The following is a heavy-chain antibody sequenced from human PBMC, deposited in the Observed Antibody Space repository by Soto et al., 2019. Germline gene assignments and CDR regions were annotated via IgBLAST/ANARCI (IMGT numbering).Heavy chain of an antibody. D-gene: IGHD6-19*01. CDR2: IKDDGGDE. Sequence: EVQLVESGGGLVQPGGSLRLSCAVSGFTFSPYWMSWVRQAPGKELQWVAIIKDDGGDEHYLEAVRGRFTISRDNAKKSLYLAMDSLRVEDTAVYYCAGGSGWISDSWGQGTLVTVSS. V-gene: IGHV3-7*05. CDR3: AGGSGWISDS. J-gene: IGHJ4*02. CDR1: GFTFSPYW.